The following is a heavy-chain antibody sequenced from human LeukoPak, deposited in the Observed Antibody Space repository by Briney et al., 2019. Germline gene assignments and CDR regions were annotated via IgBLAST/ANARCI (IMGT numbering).Heavy chain of an antibody. D-gene: IGHD3-3*01. CDR2: ISGSGGST. CDR1: GFTFSSYA. V-gene: IGHV3-23*01. J-gene: IGHJ4*02. Sequence: GGSLRLSCAASGFTFSSYAMSWVRQAPGKGLEWVSAISGSGGSTYYADSVKGRFTISRDNSKNTLYLQMNSLRAEDTAVYYCAKVRIFGVVSTAYYFDYWGQGTLVTVSS. CDR3: AKVRIFGVVSTAYYFDY.